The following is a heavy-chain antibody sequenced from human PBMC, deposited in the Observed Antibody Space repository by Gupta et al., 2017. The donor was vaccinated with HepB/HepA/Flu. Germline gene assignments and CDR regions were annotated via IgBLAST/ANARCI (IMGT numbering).Heavy chain of an antibody. CDR1: GGSFSGYY. CDR3: ARERRITIFGVVSDLDWYFDL. D-gene: IGHD3-3*01. CDR2: INHSGST. Sequence: QVQLQQWGAGLLKPSETLSLTCAVYGGSFSGYYWSWIRQPPGKGLEWIGEINHSGSTNYNPSLKSRVTIAVDTSKNQFSLKLSSVTAAETAVYYCARERRITIFGVVSDLDWYFDLGGSGTLVTVSS. J-gene: IGHJ2*01. V-gene: IGHV4-34*01.